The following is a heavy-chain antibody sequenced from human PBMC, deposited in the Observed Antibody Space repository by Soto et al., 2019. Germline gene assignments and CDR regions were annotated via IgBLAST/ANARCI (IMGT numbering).Heavy chain of an antibody. CDR2: IIPIFGTA. Sequence: SVKVSCKASGGTFSSYAISWVRQAPGQGLEWMGGIIPIFGTANYAQKFQGRVTITADESTSTAYMELSSLRSEDTAVYYCARDPSYDSSGYYYGWGQGTLVTVSS. V-gene: IGHV1-69*13. CDR3: ARDPSYDSSGYYYG. CDR1: GGTFSSYA. J-gene: IGHJ4*02. D-gene: IGHD3-22*01.